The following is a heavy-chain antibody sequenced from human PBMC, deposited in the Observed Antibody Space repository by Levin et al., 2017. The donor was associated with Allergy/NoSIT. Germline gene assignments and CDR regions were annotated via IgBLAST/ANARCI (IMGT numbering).Heavy chain of an antibody. CDR1: GFTFSSYW. CDR3: ARECASSGWYGDPGVTFWDGMDG. D-gene: IGHD6-19*01. Sequence: GGSLRLSCAASGFTFSSYWMHWVRQAPGKGLVWVSRINSDGSSTSYADSVKGRFTISRDNAKNTLYLHMNSLRAEDTAVYYCARECASSGWYGDPGVTFWDGMDGWGQGTTVTVSS. V-gene: IGHV3-74*01. J-gene: IGHJ6*02. CDR2: INSDGSST.